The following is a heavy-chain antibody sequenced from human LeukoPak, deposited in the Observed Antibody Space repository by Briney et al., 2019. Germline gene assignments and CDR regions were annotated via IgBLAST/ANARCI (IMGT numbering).Heavy chain of an antibody. CDR3: ARDQGYCSSTSCHPSDY. J-gene: IGHJ4*02. D-gene: IGHD2-2*01. Sequence: GASVKVSCKASGYTFTSYGISWVRQAPEQGLEWMGWISAYNGNTNYAQKLQGRVTMTTDTSTSTAYMELRSLRSDDTAVYYCARDQGYCSSTSCHPSDYWGQGTLVTVSS. CDR2: ISAYNGNT. V-gene: IGHV1-18*01. CDR1: GYTFTSYG.